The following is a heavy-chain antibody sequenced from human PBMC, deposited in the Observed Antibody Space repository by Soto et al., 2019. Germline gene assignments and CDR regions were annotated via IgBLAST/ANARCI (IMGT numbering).Heavy chain of an antibody. J-gene: IGHJ6*02. V-gene: IGHV1-8*01. Sequence: GAAVKVSCKASGYTFTSYDINWVRQATGQGLEWMGWMNPNSGNTGYTQKFQGRVTMTRNTSISTAYMELSSLRSEDTAVYYCASSAPITIFGVVPYYYYGMDVWGQGTTVTVYS. CDR3: ASSAPITIFGVVPYYYYGMDV. D-gene: IGHD3-3*01. CDR2: MNPNSGNT. CDR1: GYTFTSYD.